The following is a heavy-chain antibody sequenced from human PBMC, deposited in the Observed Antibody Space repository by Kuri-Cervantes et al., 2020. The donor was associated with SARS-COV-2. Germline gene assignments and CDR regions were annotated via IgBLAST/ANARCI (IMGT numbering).Heavy chain of an antibody. V-gene: IGHV1-2*02. J-gene: IGHJ5*02. D-gene: IGHD6-19*01. Sequence: ASVKVSCKASGYIFTEYYMHWVRQAPGQGLEWMGWINPNSGGTNYTQRFQGGVTMTRDTSISTAYMELSRLRSDNTAVYYCARGGLAVAGRVWFDPWGQGTLVTVSS. CDR2: INPNSGGT. CDR1: GYIFTEYY. CDR3: ARGGLAVAGRVWFDP.